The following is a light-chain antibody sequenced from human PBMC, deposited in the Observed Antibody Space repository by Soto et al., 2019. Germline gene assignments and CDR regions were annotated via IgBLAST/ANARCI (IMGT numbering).Light chain of an antibody. V-gene: IGLV2-14*01. CDR2: EVS. Sequence: QSVLTQPASVSGSPGQSITISCTGTSSDVGAYNTVSWYQQHPGKAPKLMIYEVSNRPSGVSDRFSGSKSGNTASLTISGLQAEDEADYYCSSYTTTNTYVFGTGTKLTVL. J-gene: IGLJ1*01. CDR1: SSDVGAYNT. CDR3: SSYTTTNTYV.